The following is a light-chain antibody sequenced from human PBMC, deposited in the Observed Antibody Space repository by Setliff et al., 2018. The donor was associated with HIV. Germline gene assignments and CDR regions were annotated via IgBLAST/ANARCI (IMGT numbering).Light chain of an antibody. CDR1: CSDVGGYNY. J-gene: IGLJ1*01. CDR2: DVS. V-gene: IGLV2-14*01. CDR3: TSYTSSFTYV. Sequence: QSVLTQPASVSGSPGQSITISCTGTCSDVGGYNYVSWYQQHPGKAPKLMIFDVSRRPSGVSNRFSGSKSGNTASLTISGLQAEDEADYYCTSYTSSFTYVFGSGTKVTVL.